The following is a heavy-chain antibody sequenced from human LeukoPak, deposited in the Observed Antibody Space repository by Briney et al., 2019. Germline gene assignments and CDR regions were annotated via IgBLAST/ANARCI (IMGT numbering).Heavy chain of an antibody. V-gene: IGHV1-2*02. CDR2: INLNSGGT. Sequence: ASVKVSCKASGYTFTGYYMHWVRQAPGQGLEWMGWINLNSGGTNYAQKFQGRVTMTRDTSISTAYMELSRLRSDDAAVYYCQYYDSSAHDSFDIWGQGTMLTVSA. D-gene: IGHD3-22*01. CDR1: GYTFTGYY. J-gene: IGHJ3*02. CDR3: QYYDSSAHDSFDI.